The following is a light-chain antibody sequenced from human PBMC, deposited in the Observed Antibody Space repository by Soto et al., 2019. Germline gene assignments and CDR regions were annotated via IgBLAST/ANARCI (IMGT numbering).Light chain of an antibody. J-gene: IGLJ3*02. V-gene: IGLV2-8*01. CDR2: EVS. CDR3: SSYAGSNSWV. Sequence: QSVLTQPPSASGSPGQSVTISCTGTSNDVGDYNYVSWYQQHPGKAPKLMIYEVSKRPSGVPDRFSGPKSGNTASLTVSGLQVEDEADYYCSSYAGSNSWVFGGGTKLTVL. CDR1: SNDVGDYNY.